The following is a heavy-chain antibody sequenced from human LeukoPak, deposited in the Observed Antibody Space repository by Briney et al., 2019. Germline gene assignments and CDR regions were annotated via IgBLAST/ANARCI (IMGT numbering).Heavy chain of an antibody. V-gene: IGHV3-23*01. CDR1: GFTFSGYA. J-gene: IGHJ4*02. D-gene: IGHD5-18*01. Sequence: PGGSQRLSCAASGFTFSGYAMSWVRQAPGKGLEWVSAISGSGGSTYYADSVKGRFTISRDNSKNTLYLQMNSLRAEDTAVYYCAKAPSLYSYGNRVDYWGQGTLVTVSS. CDR2: ISGSGGST. CDR3: AKAPSLYSYGNRVDY.